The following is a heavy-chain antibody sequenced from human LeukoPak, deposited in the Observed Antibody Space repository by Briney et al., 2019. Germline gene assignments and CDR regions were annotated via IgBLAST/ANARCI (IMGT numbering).Heavy chain of an antibody. Sequence: PGRSLRLSCAASGFTFSSYAMHWVRQAPGKGLEWVAVISYDGSNKYYADSVKGRFTISRDNSKNTLYLQMNSLRAEDTAVYYCARDFEAGRGYYYYYGMDVRGKGTTVTVSS. D-gene: IGHD3-9*01. CDR3: ARDFEAGRGYYYYYGMDV. J-gene: IGHJ6*04. CDR2: ISYDGSNK. CDR1: GFTFSSYA. V-gene: IGHV3-30*04.